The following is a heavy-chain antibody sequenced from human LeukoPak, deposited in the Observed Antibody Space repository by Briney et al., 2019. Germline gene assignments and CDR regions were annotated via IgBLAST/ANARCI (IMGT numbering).Heavy chain of an antibody. V-gene: IGHV3-30*18. CDR1: GFTVSSNY. CDR2: ISYDGSNK. CDR3: AKDTGGPDYYYYYMDV. J-gene: IGHJ6*03. Sequence: GGSLRLSCAASGFTVSSNYMSWVRQAPGKGLEWVAVISYDGSNKYYADSVKGRFTISRDNSKNTLYLQMNSLRAEDTAVYYCAKDTGGPDYYYYYMDVWGKGTTVTVSS. D-gene: IGHD1-26*01.